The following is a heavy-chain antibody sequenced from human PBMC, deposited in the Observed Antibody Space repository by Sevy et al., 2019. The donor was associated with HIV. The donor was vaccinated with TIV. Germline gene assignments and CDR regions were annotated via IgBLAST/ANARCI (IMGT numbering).Heavy chain of an antibody. J-gene: IGHJ6*02. CDR3: AREPGYNGVYYYYGMDV. D-gene: IGHD5-12*01. V-gene: IGHV6-1*01. Sequence: SQTRSLTCAISGDSVSSNSAAWNWIRQSPSRGLEWLGRTYYRSKWYNDYAVSVKSRITINPDTSKNQFSLQLNSVTPEDTDVYYCAREPGYNGVYYYYGMDVWGQGTTVTVSS. CDR1: GDSVSSNSAA. CDR2: TYYRSKWYN.